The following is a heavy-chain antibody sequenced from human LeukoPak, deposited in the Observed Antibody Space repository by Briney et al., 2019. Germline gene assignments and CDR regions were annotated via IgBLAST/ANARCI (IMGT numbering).Heavy chain of an antibody. V-gene: IGHV4-34*01. CDR1: GGSFSGYY. D-gene: IGHD2-15*01. CDR3: ARTVRVVDDY. J-gene: IGHJ4*02. CDR2: INHSGST. Sequence: PSXXLSLTCAVYGGSFSGYYWSWIRQPPGKGLEWIGEINHSGSTNYNPSPKRRVTISVGTSKKKFSLKLSSVTAADTAVYYCARTVRVVDDYWGQGTLVTVSS.